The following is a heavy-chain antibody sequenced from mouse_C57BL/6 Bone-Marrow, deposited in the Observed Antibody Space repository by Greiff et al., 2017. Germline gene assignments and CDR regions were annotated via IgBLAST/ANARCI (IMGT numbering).Heavy chain of an antibody. J-gene: IGHJ1*03. V-gene: IGHV2-2*01. D-gene: IGHD1-1*01. Sequence: VQLQESGPGLVQPSQSLSITCTVSGFSLTSYGVHWVRQSPGKGLEWLGVIWSGGSTDYTAAFISRLSISKDNSKSQVFFKMNSLQADDTAIYYCARLYDWYFDVWGTGTTVTVSS. CDR2: IWSGGST. CDR1: GFSLTSYG. CDR3: ARLYDWYFDV.